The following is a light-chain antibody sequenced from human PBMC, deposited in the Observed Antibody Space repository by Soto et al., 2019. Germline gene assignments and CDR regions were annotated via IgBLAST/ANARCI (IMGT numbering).Light chain of an antibody. Sequence: SYELTQPPSVSVAPGQTARIDCGGNNIASQTVHWYQQKSGQAPVLVVYDDSARPSGIPERFSGSNSGNTAALTISGVEAGDEADYYCQLWHGNSYHLWVFGGGTKLTVL. V-gene: IGLV3-21*02. CDR2: DDS. J-gene: IGLJ3*02. CDR3: QLWHGNSYHLWV. CDR1: NIASQT.